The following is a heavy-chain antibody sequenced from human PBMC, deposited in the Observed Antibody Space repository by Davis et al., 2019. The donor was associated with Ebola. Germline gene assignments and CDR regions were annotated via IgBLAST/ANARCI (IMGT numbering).Heavy chain of an antibody. J-gene: IGHJ4*02. Sequence: ASVKVSCKASGYTFTSYGISWVRQAPGQGLEWMGWINPNSGDTNYAQKFQGWVTMTRDTSISTAYMELSRLRSDDTAVYYCARGGYCTGGVCYYFDYWGQGTLVTVSS. V-gene: IGHV1-2*04. CDR1: GYTFTSYG. CDR2: INPNSGDT. D-gene: IGHD2-8*02. CDR3: ARGGYCTGGVCYYFDY.